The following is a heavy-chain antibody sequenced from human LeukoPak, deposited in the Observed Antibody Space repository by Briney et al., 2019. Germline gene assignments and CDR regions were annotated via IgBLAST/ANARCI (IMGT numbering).Heavy chain of an antibody. CDR1: GFTFSSYS. D-gene: IGHD3-10*01. CDR3: ARGEYGSGSYHIDY. Sequence: GGSLRLSCAASGFTFSSYSMNWVRQAPGKGLEWVSFISGSSVYIYYADSVKGRFTISRDNAKNSLYLQMNSLRAEDTAVYYCARGEYGSGSYHIDYWGQGTLVTVSS. CDR2: ISGSSVYI. V-gene: IGHV3-21*01. J-gene: IGHJ4*02.